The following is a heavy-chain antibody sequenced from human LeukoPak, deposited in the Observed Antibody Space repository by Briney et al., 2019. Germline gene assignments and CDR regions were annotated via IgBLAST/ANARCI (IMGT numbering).Heavy chain of an antibody. V-gene: IGHV1-2*02. Sequence: ASVKVSCKASGYTFTGYYMHWVRQAPGQGLEWMGWINPNSGGTNYAQKFQGRVTMTRDTSISTAYMELSSLRSEDTAVYYCAREDYDILTGYVDYWGQGTLVTVSS. D-gene: IGHD3-9*01. CDR1: GYTFTGYY. CDR2: INPNSGGT. CDR3: AREDYDILTGYVDY. J-gene: IGHJ4*02.